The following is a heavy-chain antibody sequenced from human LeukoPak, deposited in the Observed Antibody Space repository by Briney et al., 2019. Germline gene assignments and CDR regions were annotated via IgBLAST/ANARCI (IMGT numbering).Heavy chain of an antibody. Sequence: SETLSLTCAVYGGSFSGYYWSWIRQPPGKGLQWIGETNHSGSTNYNPSLKSRVTISVDTSKNQFSLELSSVTAADTAVYYCAGVSYYDSSGYYHYFDYWGQGTLVTVSS. CDR3: AGVSYYDSSGYYHYFDY. D-gene: IGHD3-22*01. V-gene: IGHV4-34*01. CDR1: GGSFSGYY. CDR2: TNHSGST. J-gene: IGHJ4*02.